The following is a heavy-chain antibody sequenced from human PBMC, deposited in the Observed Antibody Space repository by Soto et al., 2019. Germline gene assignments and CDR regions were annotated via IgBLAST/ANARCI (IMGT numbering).Heavy chain of an antibody. J-gene: IGHJ3*02. Sequence: VASVKVSCKASGYTFTSYAMHWVRQAPGQRLEWMGWINAGNGNTKYSQKFQGRVTITRDTSASTAYMELSSLRSEDTAVYYCARNLRPDAFDIWGQGTMVTVSS. CDR3: ARNLRPDAFDI. CDR2: INAGNGNT. CDR1: GYTFTSYA. D-gene: IGHD3-16*01. V-gene: IGHV1-3*01.